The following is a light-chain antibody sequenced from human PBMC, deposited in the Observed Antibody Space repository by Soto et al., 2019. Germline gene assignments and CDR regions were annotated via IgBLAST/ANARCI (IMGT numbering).Light chain of an antibody. CDR1: QSISVW. CDR3: QQYNSYSPT. J-gene: IGKJ1*01. Sequence: DIQMTQSPSSVSASVGDRVTITCRASQSISVWLAWYQQKEGKAPNLXIYKASRLESGVPSRFSGSGSETEFTLTISGLQPGDSATYYCQQYNSYSPTFGQGTKVDIK. V-gene: IGKV1-5*03. CDR2: KAS.